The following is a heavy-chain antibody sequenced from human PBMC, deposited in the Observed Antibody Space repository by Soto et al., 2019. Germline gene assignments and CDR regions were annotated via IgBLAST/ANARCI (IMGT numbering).Heavy chain of an antibody. J-gene: IGHJ4*02. CDR1: GGSISNYY. CDR3: ARAGAATLSDY. V-gene: IGHV4-59*01. CDR2: MYYSGST. D-gene: IGHD2-15*01. Sequence: SETLSLTCTVSGGSISNYYCSWIRQPPGKGLEWIGYMYYSGSTNYNPSLKSRVTISVDTSKNQFSLKLSSVTAADTAVYYCARAGAATLSDYWGQGTPATVSS.